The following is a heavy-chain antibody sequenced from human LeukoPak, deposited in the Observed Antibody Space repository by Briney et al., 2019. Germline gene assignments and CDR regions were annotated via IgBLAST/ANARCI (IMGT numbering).Heavy chain of an antibody. V-gene: IGHV4-34*01. CDR3: ARKSRFYSYGGSDPKYNWFDP. CDR1: GGSFSGYY. D-gene: IGHD5-18*01. CDR2: INHSGST. Sequence: PSETLSLTCAVYGGSFSGYYWSWIRQPPGKGLEWIGEINHSGSTNYNPSLKSRVTISVDTSKNQFSLKLSSVTAADTAVYYCARKSRFYSYGGSDPKYNWFDPWGQGTLVTVSS. J-gene: IGHJ5*02.